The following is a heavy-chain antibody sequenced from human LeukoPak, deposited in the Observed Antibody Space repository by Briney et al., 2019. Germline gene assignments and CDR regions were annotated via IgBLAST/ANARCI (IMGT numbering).Heavy chain of an antibody. CDR3: ARYRVLSSSSGWFDP. Sequence: ASVKVSCKASGYTFSTYGIGWVRQAPGQGLEWMGGITPNSGYTNYAQKFRGRVTVTRDTSINTAYVELSRLRSDDTAVYYCARYRVLSSSSGWFDPWGQGTLVTVSS. CDR1: GYTFSTYG. CDR2: ITPNSGYT. D-gene: IGHD6-6*01. J-gene: IGHJ5*02. V-gene: IGHV1-2*02.